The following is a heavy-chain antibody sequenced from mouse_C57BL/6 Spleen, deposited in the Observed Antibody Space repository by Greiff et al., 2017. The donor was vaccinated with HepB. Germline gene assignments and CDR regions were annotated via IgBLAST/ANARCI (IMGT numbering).Heavy chain of an antibody. V-gene: IGHV1-52*01. J-gene: IGHJ4*01. CDR2: IDPSDSET. Sequence: QVQLQQPGAELVRPGSSVKLSCKASGYTFASYWMHWVKQRPIQGLEWIGNIDPSDSETHYNQKFKEKATLTVDKSSSTAYMQLSSLTSEDSAVYYCARLPFITTGLYAMDYWGQGTSVTVSS. CDR1: GYTFASYW. D-gene: IGHD1-1*01. CDR3: ARLPFITTGLYAMDY.